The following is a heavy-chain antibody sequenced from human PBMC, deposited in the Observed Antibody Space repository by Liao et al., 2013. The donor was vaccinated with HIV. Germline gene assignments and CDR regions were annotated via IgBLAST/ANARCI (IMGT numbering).Heavy chain of an antibody. D-gene: IGHD5-24*01. J-gene: IGHJ3*02. V-gene: IGHV4-61*08. CDR3: AMNVFRGRFDI. Sequence: QVQLQESGPGLVKPSQTLSLTCGVSGGSVSSVGYSWSWIRQPPGKGLEWIGHTFYTGSTIYNPSLKSRVTISLDTSKSQFSLKLTSVTAADTALYYCAMNVFRGRFDIWGQGTVVIVSS. CDR1: GGSVSSVGYS. CDR2: TFYTGST.